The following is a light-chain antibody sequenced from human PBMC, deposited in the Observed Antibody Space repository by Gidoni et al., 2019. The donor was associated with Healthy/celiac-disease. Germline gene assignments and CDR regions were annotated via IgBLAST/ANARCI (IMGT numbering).Light chain of an antibody. CDR1: QSISSW. CDR2: TSS. CDR3: QQYNSSLT. V-gene: IGKV1-5*03. J-gene: IGKJ1*01. Sequence: DIQMTQSPSTLSASVGDRVTITCRASQSISSWLAWYQQEPGKAPKLLIYTSSSLESGVPSRFSGSGSGTESPLTISRLPPDDFANYYCQQYNSSLTFGQGTKVEIK.